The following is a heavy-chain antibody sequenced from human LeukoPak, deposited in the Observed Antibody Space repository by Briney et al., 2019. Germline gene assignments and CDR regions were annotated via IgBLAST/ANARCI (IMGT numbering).Heavy chain of an antibody. V-gene: IGHV4-59*01. Sequence: SETLSLSCTVSGVSISSYYWSWIRQPPGKGLEWIGYIYYSGSTNHNPSLKSRVTISVDTSKNQFSLKLSSVTAADTAVYYCASGYGKFDYWGQGTLVTVSS. J-gene: IGHJ4*02. CDR3: ASGYGKFDY. D-gene: IGHD5-12*01. CDR2: IYYSGST. CDR1: GVSISSYY.